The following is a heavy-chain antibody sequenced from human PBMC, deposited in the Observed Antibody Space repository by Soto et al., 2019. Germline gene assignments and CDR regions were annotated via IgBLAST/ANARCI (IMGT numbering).Heavy chain of an antibody. D-gene: IGHD2-2*01. V-gene: IGHV1-18*01. CDR1: GYTFTSYG. CDR2: ISAYNGNT. J-gene: IGHJ6*02. CDR3: AREVVVPAATKYYYYGMDV. Sequence: EASVKVSCKASGYTFTSYGISWVRQAPGQGLEWMGWISAYNGNTNYAQKLQGRVTMTTDTSTSTAYMELRSLRSDDTAVYYCAREVVVPAATKYYYYGMDVWGQGTTVTVSS.